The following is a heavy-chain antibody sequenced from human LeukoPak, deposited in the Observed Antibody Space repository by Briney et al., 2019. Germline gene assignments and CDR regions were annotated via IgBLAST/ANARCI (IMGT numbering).Heavy chain of an antibody. Sequence: PGGSLRLSCAASGFTVSSNYMSWVRQAPGKGLEWVSVIYSGGSTYYADSVKGRFTISRDNSKNTLYLQMNSLKTEDTAVYYCTRAGLSLWELLRPDYWGQGTLVTVSS. V-gene: IGHV3-53*01. CDR2: IYSGGST. CDR1: GFTVSSNY. D-gene: IGHD1-26*01. CDR3: TRAGLSLWELLRPDY. J-gene: IGHJ4*02.